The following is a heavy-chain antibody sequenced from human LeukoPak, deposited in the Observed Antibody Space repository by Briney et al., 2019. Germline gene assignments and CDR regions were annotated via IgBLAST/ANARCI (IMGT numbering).Heavy chain of an antibody. V-gene: IGHV5-51*01. D-gene: IGHD6-19*01. CDR2: IYPGDSDT. J-gene: IGHJ4*02. CDR1: GYSFTSYW. Sequence: GESLRISCKGSGYSFTSYWIGWVRQMPGKGLEWMGIIYPGDSDTRYSPSFQGQVTISADKSISTAYLQWSSLKASDTAMYYCARRTFSSGWYFDYWGQGTLVTVSS. CDR3: ARRTFSSGWYFDY.